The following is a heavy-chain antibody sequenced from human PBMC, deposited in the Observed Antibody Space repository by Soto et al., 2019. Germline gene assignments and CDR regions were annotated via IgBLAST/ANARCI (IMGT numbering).Heavy chain of an antibody. Sequence: PGESLKISCKGSGYSFTSYWIGWVRQMPGKGLEWMGIIYPGDSDTRYSPSFQGQVTISADKSTSTAYLQWSSLKASDTAMYYCARHRDTAMGTVDYWGQGTLVTVSS. CDR3: ARHRDTAMGTVDY. CDR2: IYPGDSDT. CDR1: GYSFTSYW. D-gene: IGHD5-18*01. V-gene: IGHV5-51*01. J-gene: IGHJ4*02.